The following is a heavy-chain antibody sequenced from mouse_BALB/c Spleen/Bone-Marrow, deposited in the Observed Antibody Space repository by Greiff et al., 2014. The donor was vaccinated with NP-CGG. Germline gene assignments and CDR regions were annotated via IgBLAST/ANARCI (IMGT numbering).Heavy chain of an antibody. CDR1: GFTFSRFG. CDR3: GRGDY. Sequence: EVNLVESGGGLVQPGGSRKLSCAASGFTFSRFGMHWVRQAPEKGLEWVAFISSGSSSIYYTDTVKGRFTISRDNPKNTLFLQMTSLRSEDTAMYYCGRGDYWGQGTTLTVSS. V-gene: IGHV5-17*02. J-gene: IGHJ2*01. CDR2: ISSGSSSI.